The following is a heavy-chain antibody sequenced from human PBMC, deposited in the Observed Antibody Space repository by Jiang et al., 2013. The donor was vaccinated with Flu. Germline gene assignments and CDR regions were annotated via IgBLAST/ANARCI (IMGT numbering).Heavy chain of an antibody. V-gene: IGHV4-39*01. Sequence: KPSETLSLTCTVSGGSISSSNYYWGWIRQPPGKGLEWIGSIYYSGSTYYNPSLKSRVTISVDTSKNQFSLKLSSVTAADTAVYLCASLAVSTGSVDYWGQGILVTVSS. J-gene: IGHJ4*02. CDR2: IYYSGST. CDR3: ASLAVSTGSVDY. CDR1: GGSISSSNYY. D-gene: IGHD2-21*01.